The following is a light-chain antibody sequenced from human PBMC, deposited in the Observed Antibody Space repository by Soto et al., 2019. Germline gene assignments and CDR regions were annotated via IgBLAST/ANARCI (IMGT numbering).Light chain of an antibody. J-gene: IGLJ1*01. CDR2: DVT. CDR3: SSYTSNSLYV. V-gene: IGLV2-14*03. Sequence: QSALTQPASVSGSPGQSITMSCTGTNDDVGGYESVSWYQHHPGRAPKIMIYDVTNRPSGVSGRFSGSKFGNTASLTISGLQADDEADYYCSSYTSNSLYVFGTGTKLTVL. CDR1: NDDVGGYES.